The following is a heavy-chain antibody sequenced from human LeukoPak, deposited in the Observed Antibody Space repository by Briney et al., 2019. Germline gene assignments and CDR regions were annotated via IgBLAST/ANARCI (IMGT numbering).Heavy chain of an antibody. CDR3: ARAEPSSGSFSFDY. CDR2: ISSSGSTI. CDR1: GFTFSSYS. Sequence: GGSLRLSCAASGFTFSSYSMNWVRQAPGKGLEWVSYISSSGSTIYYADSVKGRFTISRDNAKNSLYLQMNSLRAEDTAVYYCARAEPSSGSFSFDYWGQGTLVTVSS. J-gene: IGHJ4*02. D-gene: IGHD1-26*01. V-gene: IGHV3-48*04.